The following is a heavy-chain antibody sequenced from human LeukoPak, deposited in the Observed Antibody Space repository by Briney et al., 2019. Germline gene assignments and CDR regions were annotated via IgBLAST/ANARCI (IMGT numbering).Heavy chain of an antibody. J-gene: IGHJ6*02. Sequence: GGSLRLSCTASGFTFSSYAMSWVRQAPGKGLEWVSAISGSGGSTYYADSVKGRFTISRDNSKNTLYLQMNSLRAEDTAVYYCARDGVVVAATRNYHYGMDVWGQGTTVTVSS. CDR2: ISGSGGST. V-gene: IGHV3-23*01. D-gene: IGHD2-15*01. CDR1: GFTFSSYA. CDR3: ARDGVVVAATRNYHYGMDV.